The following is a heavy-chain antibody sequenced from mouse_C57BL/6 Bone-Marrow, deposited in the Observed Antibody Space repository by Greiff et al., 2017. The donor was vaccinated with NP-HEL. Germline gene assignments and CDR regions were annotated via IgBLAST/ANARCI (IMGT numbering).Heavy chain of an antibody. D-gene: IGHD1-1*02. J-gene: IGHJ3*01. CDR2: INPDSSTI. CDR3: ATSVGFAY. CDR1: GVDFSRYW. Sequence: AAEGVDFSRYWMSWVRRAPGKGLEWIGEINPDSSTINYAPSLKDKFIISRDNAKNTLYLQMSKVRSEDTALYYCATSVGFAYWGQGTLVTVSA. V-gene: IGHV4-1*01.